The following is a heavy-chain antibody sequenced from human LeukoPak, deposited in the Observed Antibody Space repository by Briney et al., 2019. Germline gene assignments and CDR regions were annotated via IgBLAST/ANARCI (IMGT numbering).Heavy chain of an antibody. CDR1: GFTFSSYS. CDR3: ARKVSSSWYYFDY. D-gene: IGHD6-13*01. J-gene: IGHJ4*02. Sequence: GGSLRLSCAASGFTFSSYSMNWVRQAPGKGLEWVSSISSSSSYIYYADSVKGRFIISRDNAKNSLYLQMNSLRAEDTAVYYCARKVSSSWYYFDYWGQGTLVTVSS. CDR2: ISSSSSYI. V-gene: IGHV3-21*01.